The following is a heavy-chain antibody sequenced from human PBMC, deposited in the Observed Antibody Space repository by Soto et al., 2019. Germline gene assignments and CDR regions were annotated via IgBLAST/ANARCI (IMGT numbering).Heavy chain of an antibody. CDR1: GFTFDDYA. Sequence: GGSLRLSCAASGFTFDDYAMHWVRQAPGKGLEWVSGISWNSGSIGYADSVKGRFTISRDNAKNSLYLQMNSLRAEDTALYYCAKDRGRGSQDAFDIWGQGTMVTVSS. CDR3: AKDRGRGSQDAFDI. V-gene: IGHV3-9*01. CDR2: ISWNSGSI. J-gene: IGHJ3*02. D-gene: IGHD1-26*01.